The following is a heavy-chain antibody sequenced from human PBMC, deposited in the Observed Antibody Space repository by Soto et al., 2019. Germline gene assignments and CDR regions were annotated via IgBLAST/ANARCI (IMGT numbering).Heavy chain of an antibody. V-gene: IGHV3-23*01. CDR2: ITPGGGTT. CDR3: AKDRGGEFSSSRYFDY. D-gene: IGHD3-16*01. J-gene: IGHJ4*02. Sequence: PGWSLRLSCASSGFGFISYAMSWVRQAPGKGLEWVSGITPGGGTTNYADSVKGRFTISRDNSNNTLYLETNSLRVEDTAIYYCAKDRGGEFSSSRYFDYWGQGTLVTVSS. CDR1: GFGFISYA.